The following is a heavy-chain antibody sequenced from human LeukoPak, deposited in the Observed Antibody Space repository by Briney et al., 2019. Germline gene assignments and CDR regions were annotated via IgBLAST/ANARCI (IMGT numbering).Heavy chain of an antibody. V-gene: IGHV4-61*02. CDR2: IYTSGST. Sequence: SQTLSLTCTVSGGSISSGSYYWSWIRQPAGKGLEWIGRIYTSGSTNYNPSLKSRVTISVDTSKNQFSLKLSSVTAEDRAVYYCARAADILTGYFFAFDIWGQGTMVTVSS. D-gene: IGHD3-9*01. CDR3: ARAADILTGYFFAFDI. J-gene: IGHJ3*02. CDR1: GGSISSGSYY.